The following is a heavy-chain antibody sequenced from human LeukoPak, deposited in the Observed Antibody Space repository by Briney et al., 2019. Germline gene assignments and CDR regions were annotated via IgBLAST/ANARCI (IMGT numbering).Heavy chain of an antibody. CDR3: ARVAVGWNGDALFDY. CDR2: ISYDGSNK. CDR1: GFTFSSYA. J-gene: IGHJ4*02. D-gene: IGHD1-1*01. Sequence: PGGSLRLSCAASGFTFSSYAMHWVRQAPGKGLEWVAVISYDGSNKYYADSVKGRFTISRDNSKNTLYLQMNSLGAEDTAVYYCARVAVGWNGDALFDYWGQGTLVTVSS. V-gene: IGHV3-30*04.